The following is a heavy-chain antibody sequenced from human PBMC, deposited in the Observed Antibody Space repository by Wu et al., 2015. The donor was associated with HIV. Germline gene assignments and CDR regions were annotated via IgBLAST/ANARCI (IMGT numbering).Heavy chain of an antibody. CDR3: ATGRKYSGSYPWYMDV. CDR1: GYIFTSYD. Sequence: QVQLVQSGAEVKKPGSSVKVSCKTSGYIFTSYDINWVRRAPGQGLEWMGWMNPYSGNPGYAQTFQGRVTMTRNVSTNTAYMELGSLRPDDTAVYYCATGRKYSGSYPWYMDVWGKGTTVTVSS. CDR2: MNPYSGNP. D-gene: IGHD1-26*01. V-gene: IGHV1-8*01. J-gene: IGHJ6*03.